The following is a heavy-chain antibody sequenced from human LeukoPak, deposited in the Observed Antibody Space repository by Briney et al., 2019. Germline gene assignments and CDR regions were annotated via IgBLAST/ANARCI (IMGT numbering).Heavy chain of an antibody. CDR2: IYSSGSS. CDR1: GASISSGGYC. D-gene: IGHD2-2*01. J-gene: IGHJ6*02. CDR3: ARFFGPAAIRLRYYGMDV. Sequence: SETLSLTCTVSGASISSGGYCWGWIRQPAGRGLECIVHIYSSGSSNYNPSLKSRATISVDTSKNQFSLELSSVTAADTAVYYCARFFGPAAIRLRYYGMDVWGQGTTVTVSS. V-gene: IGHV4-61*09.